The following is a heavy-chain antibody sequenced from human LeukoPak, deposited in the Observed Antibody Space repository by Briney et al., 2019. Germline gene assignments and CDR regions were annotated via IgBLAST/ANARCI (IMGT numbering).Heavy chain of an antibody. CDR1: GFTFSNYA. CDR3: ANVGDGYSDAFYI. J-gene: IGHJ3*02. Sequence: PGGSLRLSCAASGFTFSNYAMTWVRQAPGKGLEFVACIKQDGNEKYYVGSVKGRFTVSRDTATNSLHLQMNSLRVEDTAMYYCANVGDGYSDAFYIWGQGTMVTVSS. CDR2: IKQDGNEK. V-gene: IGHV3-7*01. D-gene: IGHD5-24*01.